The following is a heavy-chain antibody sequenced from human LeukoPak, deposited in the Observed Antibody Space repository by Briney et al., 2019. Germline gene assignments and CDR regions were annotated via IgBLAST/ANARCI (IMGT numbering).Heavy chain of an antibody. J-gene: IGHJ5*02. V-gene: IGHV1-69*13. CDR2: IIPIFGTA. CDR3: ARDRLNYYGSGSYYFNNWFDP. CDR1: GGTFSSYA. Sequence: SVTVSCKASGGTFSSYAISWVRQAPGQGLEWMGGIIPIFGTANYAQKFQGRVTITADESTSTAYMELSSLRSEDTAVYYCARDRLNYYGSGSYYFNNWFDPWGQGTLVTVSS. D-gene: IGHD3-10*01.